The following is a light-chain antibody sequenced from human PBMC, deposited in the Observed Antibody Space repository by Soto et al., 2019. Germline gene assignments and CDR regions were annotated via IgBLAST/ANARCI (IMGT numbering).Light chain of an antibody. CDR3: QQSHNTPLT. CDR2: DAS. J-gene: IGKJ1*01. V-gene: IGKV1-5*01. Sequence: DIQMTQSPSTLSASVGDRVTITCRASQSVSSWLAWYQQKPGKAPKLLIYDASSLESGVPSRFSGSGSGTEFTLTIRNLQPEDFAVYYCQQSHNTPLTFGQGTKVEI. CDR1: QSVSSW.